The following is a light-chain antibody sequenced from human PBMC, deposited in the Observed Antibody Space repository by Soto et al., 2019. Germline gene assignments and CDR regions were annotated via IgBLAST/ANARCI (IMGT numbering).Light chain of an antibody. CDR3: QQYGSSRST. CDR1: QSVSSTY. CDR2: AAS. J-gene: IGKJ1*01. V-gene: IGKV3-20*01. Sequence: EIVLTQSPDTLSLFPGERATLSCRASQSVSSTYLAWYQQKPGQAPRPLISAASSRSTGTPDRFSGSGSGTDFTLTISRLEPEDFAVDYCQQYGSSRSTFGQGTKVDIK.